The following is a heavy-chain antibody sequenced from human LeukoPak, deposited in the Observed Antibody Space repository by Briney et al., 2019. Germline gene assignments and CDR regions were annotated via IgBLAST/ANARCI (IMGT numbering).Heavy chain of an antibody. CDR1: GYTFGSYD. CDR2: MNPGSGNT. J-gene: IGHJ4*02. Sequence: GASVKVSCKASGYTFGSYDINWVRKATGQGLEWMGWMNPGSGNTGFAQRFQGRLTTTRDTSISTAYMELSGLSSEDTAVYYCARLSETAAYYYTSGYYYLGYWGQGTLVTVDS. D-gene: IGHD3-22*01. CDR3: ARLSETAAYYYTSGYYYLGY. V-gene: IGHV1-8*02.